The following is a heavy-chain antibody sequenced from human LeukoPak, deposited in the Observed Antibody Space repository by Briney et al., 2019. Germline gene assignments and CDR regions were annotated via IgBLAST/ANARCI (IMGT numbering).Heavy chain of an antibody. CDR1: GFTVSSNC. D-gene: IGHD6-13*01. V-gene: IGHV3-53*01. J-gene: IGHJ4*02. Sequence: GGSLRLSCAASGFTVSSNCMSWVRQAPGKGLEWVSVIYSGGSTYYADSVKGRFTISRDNSKNTLYLQMNSLRAEDTAVYYCASPAAAGKYYFDYWGQGTLVTVSS. CDR2: IYSGGST. CDR3: ASPAAAGKYYFDY.